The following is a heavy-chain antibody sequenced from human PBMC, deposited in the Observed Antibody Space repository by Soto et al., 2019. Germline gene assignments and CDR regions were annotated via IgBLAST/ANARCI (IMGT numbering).Heavy chain of an antibody. Sequence: ASETLSLTCTVSGGSISSSSYYWGWIRQPPGKGLEWIGSIYYSGSTYYNPSLKSRVTISVDTSKNQFSLKLSSVTAADTAVYYCARHIAEDVYGMDVWGQGTTVTVSS. CDR2: IYYSGST. CDR1: GGSISSSSYY. D-gene: IGHD6-13*01. V-gene: IGHV4-39*01. CDR3: ARHIAEDVYGMDV. J-gene: IGHJ6*02.